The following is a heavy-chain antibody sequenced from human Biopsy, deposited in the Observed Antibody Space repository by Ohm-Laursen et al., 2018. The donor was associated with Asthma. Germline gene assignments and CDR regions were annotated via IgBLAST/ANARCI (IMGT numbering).Heavy chain of an antibody. CDR3: ASDFPKDYVRYNFQF. CDR2: HDHEEGGT. D-gene: IGHD4-17*01. Sequence: EPSVSPSRTISGYILTDLSMHWVRQAPGQGLEWMGGHDHEEGGTVNARRFQGRVTMTEDTSTDTAYMELSSLSSDDTAVYYCASDFPKDYVRYNFQFWGQGTLVTVSS. J-gene: IGHJ4*02. CDR1: GYILTDLS. V-gene: IGHV1-24*01.